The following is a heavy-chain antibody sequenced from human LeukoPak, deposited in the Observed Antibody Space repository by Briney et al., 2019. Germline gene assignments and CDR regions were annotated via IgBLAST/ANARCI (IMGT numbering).Heavy chain of an antibody. D-gene: IGHD6-13*01. CDR3: ARDFIAAAGTHYYYYMDV. J-gene: IGHJ6*03. V-gene: IGHV3-21*01. Sequence: PGGSLRLSCAASGFTFSSYSMNWVRQAPGKGLEWVSSISSSSSYIYYADSVKGRFTISRDNAKNSLYLQMNSLRAEDTAVYYCARDFIAAAGTHYYYYMDVWGKGTTVTISS. CDR1: GFTFSSYS. CDR2: ISSSSSYI.